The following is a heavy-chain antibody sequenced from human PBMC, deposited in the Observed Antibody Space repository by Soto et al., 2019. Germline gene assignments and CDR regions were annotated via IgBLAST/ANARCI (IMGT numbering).Heavy chain of an antibody. CDR2: IYHSGST. CDR1: GGSISSGGYS. Sequence: PSETLSLTCAVSGGSISSGGYSWSWIRQPPGKGLEWIGYIYHSGSTNYNPSLKSRVTISVDNSKNQFSLKLTSVTAADTAVYYCARATYSNHPYYFYGVDVWGQGTTVTVSS. V-gene: IGHV4-30-2*01. CDR3: ARATYSNHPYYFYGVDV. J-gene: IGHJ6*02. D-gene: IGHD4-4*01.